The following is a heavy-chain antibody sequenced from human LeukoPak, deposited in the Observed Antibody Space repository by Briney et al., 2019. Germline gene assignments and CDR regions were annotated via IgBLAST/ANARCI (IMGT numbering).Heavy chain of an antibody. V-gene: IGHV3-30-3*01. CDR2: ISYDGSNK. CDR1: GFTFSSYA. J-gene: IGHJ4*02. D-gene: IGHD6-19*01. CDR3: ARDSSGRYGY. Sequence: GGSLRLSCAASGFTFSSYAMHWVRQAPGKGLEWVAVISYDGSNKYYADSVKGRFTISRDNSKNTLYLQMNSLRAEDTAVYYCARDSSGRYGYWGQGTLVTVSS.